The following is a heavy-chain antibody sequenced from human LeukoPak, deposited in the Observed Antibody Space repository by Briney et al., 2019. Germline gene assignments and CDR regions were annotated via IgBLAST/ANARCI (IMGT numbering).Heavy chain of an antibody. V-gene: IGHV3-49*03. J-gene: IGHJ4*02. CDR3: TRWGIAAVPFDY. CDR1: RFTFGDYA. CDR2: IRSKAYGGTT. D-gene: IGHD6-13*01. Sequence: GGSLRLSCTDSRFTFGDYAMSWFRQAPGKGLECVGFIRSKAYGGTTEYAASVKGRFTISRDDSKSIAYQQMNSLKTEDTAVYYCTRWGIAAVPFDYWGQGTLVTVSS.